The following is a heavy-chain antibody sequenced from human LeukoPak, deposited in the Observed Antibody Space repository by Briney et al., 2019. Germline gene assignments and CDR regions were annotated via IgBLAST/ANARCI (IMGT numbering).Heavy chain of an antibody. V-gene: IGHV4-61*01. CDR3: AREEALGSGSFVY. D-gene: IGHD1-26*01. Sequence: SETLSLTCTVSGYSISSDYYWVWIRQPPGKGLEWIGYIYYSGSTNYNPSLKSRVTISVDTSKNQFSLKLGSVTAADTAVYYCAREEALGSGSFVYWGQGTLVTVSS. J-gene: IGHJ4*02. CDR1: GYSISSDYY. CDR2: IYYSGST.